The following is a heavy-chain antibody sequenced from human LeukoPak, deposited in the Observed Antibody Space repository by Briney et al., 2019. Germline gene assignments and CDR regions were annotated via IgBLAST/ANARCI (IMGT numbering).Heavy chain of an antibody. CDR2: IYHSGST. D-gene: IGHD3-22*01. CDR1: SYSISSGYY. Sequence: SETLSLTCTVSSYSISSGYYWGWIRQPPGKGLEWIGSIYHSGSTYYNPSLKSRVTISVDTSKNQFSLKLSSVTAADTAVYYCARDMDSGDSSGYPTDYWGQGTLVTVSS. CDR3: ARDMDSGDSSGYPTDY. V-gene: IGHV4-38-2*02. J-gene: IGHJ4*02.